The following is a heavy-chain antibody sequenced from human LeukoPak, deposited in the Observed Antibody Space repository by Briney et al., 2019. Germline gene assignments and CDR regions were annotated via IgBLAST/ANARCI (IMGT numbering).Heavy chain of an antibody. CDR2: ISSSSSTI. J-gene: IGHJ4*02. V-gene: IGHV3-48*04. D-gene: IGHD1-7*01. Sequence: PGGSLRLSCAAPGFTFSSYSMKWVGQAPGKGREWGSYISSSSSTIYYADSVKGRFTISRDNAKNSLYLQMNSLRAEDTAVYYCARDPRHWYYYNIGGDYWGQGTQVTVSS. CDR3: ARDPRHWYYYNIGGDY. CDR1: GFTFSSYS.